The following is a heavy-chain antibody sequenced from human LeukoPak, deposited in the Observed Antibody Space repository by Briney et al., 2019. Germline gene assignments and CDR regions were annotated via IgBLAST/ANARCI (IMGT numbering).Heavy chain of an antibody. CDR3: ARVEKAVAGTSDY. CDR1: GYTFTSYD. Sequence: ASVKVSCKASGYTFTSYDIHWVRQATGQGLEWMGWMNPNSGNTGYAQKFQGRVTMTRNTSISTAYMELSSLRSEDTAVYYCARVEKAVAGTSDYWGQGTLVTVSS. J-gene: IGHJ4*02. D-gene: IGHD6-19*01. CDR2: MNPNSGNT. V-gene: IGHV1-8*01.